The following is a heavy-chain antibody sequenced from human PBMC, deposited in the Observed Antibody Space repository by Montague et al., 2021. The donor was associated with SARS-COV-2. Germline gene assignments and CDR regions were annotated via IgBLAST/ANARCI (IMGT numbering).Heavy chain of an antibody. CDR2: INHSGST. CDR1: GGSFSGYY. D-gene: IGHD3-10*01. CDR3: ARGARQGYGFRLGSFDS. J-gene: IGHJ4*02. V-gene: IGHV4-34*01. Sequence: SETLSLTCAVYGGSFSGYYWNWIRQPPGRGLEWIGEINHSGSTNYNPSLKSRVTMSVDTSKNQFSRKLSSVTAADTAVYYCARGARQGYGFRLGSFDSWGQGTLVIVSS.